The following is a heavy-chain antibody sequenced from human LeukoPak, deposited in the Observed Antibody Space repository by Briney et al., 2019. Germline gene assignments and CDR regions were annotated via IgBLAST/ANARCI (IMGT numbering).Heavy chain of an antibody. CDR1: GGSISSYY. D-gene: IGHD7-27*01. J-gene: IGHJ4*01. CDR2: IYYSGST. CDR3: ARITGEGYYFDY. Sequence: PSETLSLTCTVSGGSISSYYWSWIRQPPGKGLEWIGYIYYSGSTNYNPSLKSRVTISVDTSKNQFSLKLSSVTAADTAVYYCARITGEGYYFDYWGHGTLVTVSS. V-gene: IGHV4-59*01.